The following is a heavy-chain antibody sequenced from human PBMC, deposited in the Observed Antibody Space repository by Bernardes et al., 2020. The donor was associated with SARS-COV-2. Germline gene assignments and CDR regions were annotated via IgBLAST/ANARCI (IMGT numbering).Heavy chain of an antibody. D-gene: IGHD5-12*01. J-gene: IGHJ4*02. CDR1: GGSISSSRYY. CDR2: IYYSGST. CDR3: ARREKMATSLDY. Sequence: PEPLSLTCTVSGGSISSSRYYWGWLLQPVGKGLEWIGSIYYSGSTYYNPSLKSRVTISVDTSKNQFSLKLSSVTAADTAVYYCARREKMATSLDYWGQGTLVTVSS. V-gene: IGHV4-39*01.